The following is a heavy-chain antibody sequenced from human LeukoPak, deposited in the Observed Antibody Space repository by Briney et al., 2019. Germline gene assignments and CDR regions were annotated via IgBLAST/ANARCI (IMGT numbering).Heavy chain of an antibody. CDR2: IYYSGST. CDR1: GGSFSAFY. V-gene: IGHV4-31*11. D-gene: IGHD2-15*01. Sequence: PSETLSLTCGVHGGSFSAFYWIWIRQHPEKGLEWIGYIYYSGSTYYNPSLKSRVTISVDTSKNQFSLKLSSVTAADTAVYYCARGDVVAPFDPWGQGTLVTVSS. J-gene: IGHJ5*02. CDR3: ARGDVVAPFDP.